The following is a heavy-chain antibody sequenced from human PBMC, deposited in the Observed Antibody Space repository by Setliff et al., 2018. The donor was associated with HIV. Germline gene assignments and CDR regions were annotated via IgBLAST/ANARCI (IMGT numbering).Heavy chain of an antibody. CDR3: DISHPTSGYYYYYMDV. D-gene: IGHD3-10*01. CDR2: INTHSGYT. CDR1: GYTFNKYG. V-gene: IGHV1-18*01. J-gene: IGHJ6*03. Sequence: ASVKVSCKASGYTFNKYGISWVRQAPGQGLEWMGWINTHSGYTNYAQNVQGRVTVTMDTSTSTAYMELRSLRIEDSGAYYYDISHPTSGYYYYYMDVWGKGTTVTVSS.